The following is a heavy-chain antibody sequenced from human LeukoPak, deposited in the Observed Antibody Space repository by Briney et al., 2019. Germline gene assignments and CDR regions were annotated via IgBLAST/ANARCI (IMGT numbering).Heavy chain of an antibody. D-gene: IGHD2-2*01. CDR2: IYYSGST. CDR1: GGSISSYY. Sequence: SETLSLTCTVSGGSISSYYWSWIRQPPGKGLEWIGYIYYSGSTNYNPSLKSRVTISVDTSKNQFSLKLSSVTAADTAVYYCARDALPMRNFDYWGQGTLVTVSS. V-gene: IGHV4-59*01. J-gene: IGHJ4*02. CDR3: ARDALPMRNFDY.